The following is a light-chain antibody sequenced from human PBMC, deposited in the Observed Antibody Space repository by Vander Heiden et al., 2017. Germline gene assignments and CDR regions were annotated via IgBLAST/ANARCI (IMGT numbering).Light chain of an antibody. CDR2: DAS. CDR3: QQRSNWPLT. J-gene: IGKJ4*01. Sequence: IVLPQPPATLPFSPGGRAPHACRASQSVSSYLAWYQQKPGQAPRLLIYDASNRATGIPARFSGSGSGTDFTLTISSLEPEDFAVYYCQQRSNWPLTFGGGTKVEIK. CDR1: QSVSSY. V-gene: IGKV3-11*01.